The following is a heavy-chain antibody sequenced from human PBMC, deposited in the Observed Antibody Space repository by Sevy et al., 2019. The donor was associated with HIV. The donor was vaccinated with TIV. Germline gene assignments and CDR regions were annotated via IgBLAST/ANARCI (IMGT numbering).Heavy chain of an antibody. Sequence: GGSLRLSCAASGFTFSSYAMHRVRQAPGKGLEWVAVISYDRSNKYYADSVKGRFTISRDNSKNTLYLQMNSLRAEDTAVYYCARDGGYCSGGSCYIDAFDIWGQGTMVTVSS. D-gene: IGHD2-15*01. J-gene: IGHJ3*02. CDR3: ARDGGYCSGGSCYIDAFDI. CDR2: ISYDRSNK. CDR1: GFTFSSYA. V-gene: IGHV3-30-3*01.